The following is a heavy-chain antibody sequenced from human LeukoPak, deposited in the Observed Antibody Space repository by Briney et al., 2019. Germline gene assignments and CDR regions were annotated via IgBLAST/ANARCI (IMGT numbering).Heavy chain of an antibody. J-gene: IGHJ4*02. V-gene: IGHV1-2*02. Sequence: ASVKVSCKTSGYTFTGYYLHWVRQATGQGHEWMGWINPNSDGANYAQKFQGRVTMTRDTSISTAFMELSRLRSDDTAVYYCARLRHASYNFDYWGQGTLVTVSS. CDR2: INPNSDGA. D-gene: IGHD3-10*01. CDR1: GYTFTGYY. CDR3: ARLRHASYNFDY.